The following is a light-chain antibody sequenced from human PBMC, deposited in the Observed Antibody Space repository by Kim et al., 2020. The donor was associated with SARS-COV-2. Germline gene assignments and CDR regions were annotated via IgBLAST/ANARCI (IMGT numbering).Light chain of an antibody. CDR1: GSDIGAGYD. Sequence: QSVLTQPPSVSGAPGQRVTISCTGSGSDIGAGYDVHWYQLLPGTAPKLLIYENNNRPSGVPDRFSGSKSGTSASLAITGLQAEDEADYYCQSGSLSEVIFGGATQLTVL. V-gene: IGLV1-40*01. CDR3: QSGSLSEVI. CDR2: ENN. J-gene: IGLJ2*01.